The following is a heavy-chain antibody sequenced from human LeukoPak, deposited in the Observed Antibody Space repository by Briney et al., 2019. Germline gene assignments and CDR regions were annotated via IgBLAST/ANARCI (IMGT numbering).Heavy chain of an antibody. CDR1: GFTFSSYA. J-gene: IGHJ5*02. D-gene: IGHD4-17*01. CDR3: ARDLCTVTTCDNWFDP. Sequence: GGSLRLSCAASGFTFSSYAMHWVRQAPGKGLEWVAVISYDGSNKYYADSVKGRFTISRDNSKNTLYLQMNSLRAEDTAVYYCARDLCTVTTCDNWFDPWGQGTLVTPSA. CDR2: ISYDGSNK. V-gene: IGHV3-30-3*01.